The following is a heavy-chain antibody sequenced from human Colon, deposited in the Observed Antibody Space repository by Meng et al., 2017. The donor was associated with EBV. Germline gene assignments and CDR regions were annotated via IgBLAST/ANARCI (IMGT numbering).Heavy chain of an antibody. CDR1: GVTIYLKGNA. J-gene: IGHJ4*02. V-gene: IGHV4-39*07. CDR2: IFYSGNT. Sequence: SMPLSLSCRCSGVTIYLKGNAVGGNRQSAGKGLEWIGRIFYSGNTYFNPSLKTRVTISVDTSKNQFSLKLSSVTAADTAIYYCARERGGVTRDFDSWGQGALVTVSS. CDR3: ARERGGVTRDFDS. D-gene: IGHD3-16*01.